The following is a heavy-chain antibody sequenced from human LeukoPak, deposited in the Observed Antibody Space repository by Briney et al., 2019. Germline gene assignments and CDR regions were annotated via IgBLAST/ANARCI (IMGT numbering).Heavy chain of an antibody. CDR1: GFTFSSYA. V-gene: IGHV3-30-3*01. J-gene: IGHJ3*02. Sequence: GGSLRLSCAASGFTFSSYAMHWVRQAPGKGPEWVAVISYDGSNKYYADSVKGRFTISRDNSKNTLYLQMNSLRAEDTAVYYCERDGMIWGQGTMVTVSS. CDR3: ERDGMI. CDR2: ISYDGSNK.